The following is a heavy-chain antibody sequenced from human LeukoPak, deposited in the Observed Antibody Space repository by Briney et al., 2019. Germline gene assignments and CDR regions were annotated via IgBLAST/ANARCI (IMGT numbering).Heavy chain of an antibody. CDR3: ARNPAGTLYYYGMDV. Sequence: GGSLRLSCAASGFTFSTYAMHWVRQAPGKGLEWVAVISYDGSNKYYADSVKGRFTISRDNSKNTLYLQMNSLRAEDTAVYYCARNPAGTLYYYGMDVWGQGTTVTVS. J-gene: IGHJ6*02. D-gene: IGHD6-13*01. CDR1: GFTFSTYA. CDR2: ISYDGSNK. V-gene: IGHV3-30-3*01.